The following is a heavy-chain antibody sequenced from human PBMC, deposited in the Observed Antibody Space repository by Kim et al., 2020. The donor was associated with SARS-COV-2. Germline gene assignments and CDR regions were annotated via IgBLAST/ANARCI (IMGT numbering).Heavy chain of an antibody. D-gene: IGHD2-15*01. CDR1: GYTFTSYD. CDR2: MNPNSGNT. Sequence: ASVKVSCKASGYTFTSYDINWVRQATGQGLEWMGWMNPNSGNTVYAQKFQGRVTMTRNTSISTAYMELSSLRSEDTAVYYCARVDRYCSGGSCYGFDPWGQGTLVTVSS. V-gene: IGHV1-8*01. CDR3: ARVDRYCSGGSCYGFDP. J-gene: IGHJ5*02.